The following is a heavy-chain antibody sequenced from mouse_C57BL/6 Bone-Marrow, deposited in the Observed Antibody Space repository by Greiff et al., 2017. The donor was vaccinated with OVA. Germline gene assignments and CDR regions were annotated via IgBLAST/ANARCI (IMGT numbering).Heavy chain of an antibody. J-gene: IGHJ1*03. Sequence: QVQLQQPGAELVKPGASVKLSCKASGYTFTSYWMHWVKQRPGQGLEWIGMIHPNSGSTNYNEKFKSKATLTVDKSSSTAYMQLSSLTSEDSAVYYCARCDYYGSSYWYFDVRGTGTTVTVSS. CDR1: GYTFTSYW. CDR2: IHPNSGST. D-gene: IGHD1-1*01. V-gene: IGHV1-64*01. CDR3: ARCDYYGSSYWYFDV.